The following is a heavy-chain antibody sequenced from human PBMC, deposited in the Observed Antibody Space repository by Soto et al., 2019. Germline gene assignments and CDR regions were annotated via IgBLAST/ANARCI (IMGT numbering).Heavy chain of an antibody. CDR3: ARDSRRSRDSRGYLWAHGNAFDI. J-gene: IGHJ3*02. V-gene: IGHV4-31*03. CDR2: IYYSGST. D-gene: IGHD3-22*01. CDR1: GGSISSGGYY. Sequence: SETLSLTCTVSGGSISSGGYYWSWIRQHPGKGLEWIGYIYYSGSTYYNPSLKSRVTISVDTSKNQFSLKLRSVTAADTAVYCCARDSRRSRDSRGYLWAHGNAFDIWGQGTMVTVSS.